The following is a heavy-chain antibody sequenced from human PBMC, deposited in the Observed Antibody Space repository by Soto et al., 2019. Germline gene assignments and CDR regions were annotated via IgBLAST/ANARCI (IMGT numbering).Heavy chain of an antibody. V-gene: IGHV3-23*01. D-gene: IGHD1-26*01. J-gene: IGHJ5*02. CDR1: GFIFENFG. CDR3: AKNQGVELVPLATVDWFDP. Sequence: SLRLSCAASGFIFENFGMSWVRQAPGKGLEWISSISGSGFKKYYADSVKGRFTISRDNSKSTVYLELNNLSAEDTAVHHCAKNQGVELVPLATVDWFDPWGQGSVVTVSS. CDR2: ISGSGFKK.